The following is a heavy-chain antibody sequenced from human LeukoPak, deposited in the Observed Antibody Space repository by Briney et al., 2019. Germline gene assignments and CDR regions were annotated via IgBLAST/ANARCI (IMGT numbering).Heavy chain of an antibody. D-gene: IGHD2-2*02. J-gene: IGHJ5*02. CDR3: ARVGVVPAAIRGDWFDP. Sequence: SETLSLTCTVSGGSISSGGYYWSWIRQPPGKGLEWIGYIYHSGSTYYNPSLKSRVTISVDRSKNQFSLKLSSVTAADTAVYYCARVGVVPAAIRGDWFDPWGQGTLVTVSS. CDR1: GGSISSGGYY. V-gene: IGHV4-30-2*01. CDR2: IYHSGST.